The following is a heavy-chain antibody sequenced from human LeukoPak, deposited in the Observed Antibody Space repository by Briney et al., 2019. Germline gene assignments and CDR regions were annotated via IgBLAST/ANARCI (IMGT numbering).Heavy chain of an antibody. CDR3: AGHGPIDDYVWGSYRYPFDY. D-gene: IGHD3-16*02. J-gene: IGHJ4*02. CDR2: IYYSGST. CDR1: GGSISSYY. Sequence: SETLSLTCTVSGGSISSYYWSWIRQPPGKGLEWIGYIYYSGSTNYSPSLKSRVTISVDTSKNQFSLKLSSVTAADTAVYYCAGHGPIDDYVWGSYRYPFDYWGQGTLVTVSS. V-gene: IGHV4-59*08.